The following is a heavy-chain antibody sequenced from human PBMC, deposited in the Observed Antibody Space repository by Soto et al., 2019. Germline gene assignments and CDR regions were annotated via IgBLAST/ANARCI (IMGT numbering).Heavy chain of an antibody. CDR3: ARAVAGPDAFDI. CDR2: IIPIFGTA. J-gene: IGHJ3*02. Sequence: SVKVSCKASGGTFSSYAISWVRQAPGQGLEWMGGIIPIFGTANYAQKFQGRVTITADESTSTAYMELSSLRSEDTAVYYCARAVAGPDAFDIWGQGTMVTVSS. V-gene: IGHV1-69*13. CDR1: GGTFSSYA. D-gene: IGHD6-19*01.